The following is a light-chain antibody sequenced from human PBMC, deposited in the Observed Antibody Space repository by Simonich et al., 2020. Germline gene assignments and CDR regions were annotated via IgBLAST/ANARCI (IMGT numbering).Light chain of an antibody. V-gene: IGKV3-15*01. Sequence: EIVMTQSPATLSVSPGERATLSCRARQSVSSNFAWYQQKPGQAPRLLIYGASTRATGSPARFSGSGSGTEFTLTISSLQSEDFAVYYCQQYNNWPYTFGQGTKLEIK. CDR1: QSVSSN. CDR3: QQYNNWPYT. CDR2: GAS. J-gene: IGKJ2*01.